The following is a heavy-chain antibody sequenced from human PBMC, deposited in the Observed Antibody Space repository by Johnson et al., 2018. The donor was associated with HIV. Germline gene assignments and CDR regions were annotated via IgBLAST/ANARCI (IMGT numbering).Heavy chain of an antibody. D-gene: IGHD1-26*01. J-gene: IGHJ3*02. CDR3: TAHYRNAFDI. CDR2: IKSKTDGGTP. V-gene: IGHV3-15*01. CDR1: GFTFSTYG. Sequence: VHLVESGGGVVQPGRSLRLSCAASGFTFSTYGMHWVRQAPGQGLEWVGRIKSKTDGGTPDYAAPVKGRFTLSRDDSKNTLFLQMNSLKTEDTALYYCTAHYRNAFDIWGQGTMVTVSS.